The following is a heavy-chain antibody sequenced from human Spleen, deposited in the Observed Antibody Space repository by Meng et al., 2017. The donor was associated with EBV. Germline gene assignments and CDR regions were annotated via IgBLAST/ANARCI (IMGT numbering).Heavy chain of an antibody. J-gene: IGHJ1*01. CDR2: IYYTGST. CDR3: ARTPLYNWGA. CDR1: AGSISRGSYD. Sequence: HLRETGQELGRLSETLSVVSTISAGSISRGSYDWGWFRQPPGKGLEWIGNIYYTGSTFYNPSLKSRVTISVDTSKNHFSLKLSSVTAADTAVYYCARTPLYNWGAWGQGTLVTVSS. D-gene: IGHD7-27*01. V-gene: IGHV4-39*02.